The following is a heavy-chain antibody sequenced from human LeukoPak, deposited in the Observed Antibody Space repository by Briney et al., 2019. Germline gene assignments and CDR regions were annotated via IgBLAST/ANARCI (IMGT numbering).Heavy chain of an antibody. V-gene: IGHV3-49*04. D-gene: IGHD1-26*01. CDR2: IRSKAYGGTT. Sequence: GGSLRLSCTASGFTFGDYAMSWVRQAPGKGLEWVGFIRSKAYGGTTEYDASVKSSITISRDNSKSIAYMQMNSMKTEDTAVYYCTRDGSGSYLSIGKIDYWGQGTLVTVSS. J-gene: IGHJ4*02. CDR1: GFTFGDYA. CDR3: TRDGSGSYLSIGKIDY.